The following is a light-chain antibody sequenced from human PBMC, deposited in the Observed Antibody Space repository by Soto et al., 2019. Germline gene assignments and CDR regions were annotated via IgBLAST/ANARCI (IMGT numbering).Light chain of an antibody. CDR3: VTWDTSLRTGV. CDR1: RSNIGNNY. V-gene: IGLV1-51*01. J-gene: IGLJ3*02. Sequence: QSLLTQPPSVSAAPGQKVTISCSGSRSNIGNNYVAWYQQFPGTVPKLLIYNNNGRPSGTPDRFSGSASGTSATLTITGLQTGREADYFCVTWDTSLRTGVIGGGTQLTVL. CDR2: NNN.